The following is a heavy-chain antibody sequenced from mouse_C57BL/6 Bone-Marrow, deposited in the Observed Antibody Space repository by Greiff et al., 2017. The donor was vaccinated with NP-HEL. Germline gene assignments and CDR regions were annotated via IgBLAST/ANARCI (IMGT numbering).Heavy chain of an antibody. D-gene: IGHD2-3*01. V-gene: IGHV7-3*01. CDR1: GFTFTDYY. Sequence: EVKLVESGGGLVQPGGSLSLSCAASGFTFTDYYMSWVRQPPGKALEWLGFIRNKANGYTTEYSASVKGRFTISIDNSQSILYLQMNALRAEDSATYYCARSHGYYYWYFDVWGTGTTVTVSS. J-gene: IGHJ1*03. CDR3: ARSHGYYYWYFDV. CDR2: IRNKANGYTT.